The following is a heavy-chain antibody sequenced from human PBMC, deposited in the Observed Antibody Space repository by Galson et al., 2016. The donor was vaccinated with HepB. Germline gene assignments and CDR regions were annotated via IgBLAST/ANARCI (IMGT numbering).Heavy chain of an antibody. CDR1: GYTFVDYY. CDR2: INPKSGGT. D-gene: IGHD4-17*01. J-gene: IGHJ4*02. Sequence: SVKVSCKVSGYTFVDYYLHWVRQAPGQGLEWVAWINPKSGGTNYAPKSLGRVTLTSDTSISTAYMEVSRLTTDDTAIYYCARESRPDYGDYSTSFDYWGLGTLVTVSS. V-gene: IGHV1-2*02. CDR3: ARESRPDYGDYSTSFDY.